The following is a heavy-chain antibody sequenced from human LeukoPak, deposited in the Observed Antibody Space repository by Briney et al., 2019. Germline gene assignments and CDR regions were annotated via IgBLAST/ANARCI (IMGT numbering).Heavy chain of an antibody. Sequence: GGSLRLSCAASGFTFSSYAMSWVRQAPGKGLEWVSAISGSGGSTYYADSVKGRFTISRDNSKNTLYQQMNSLRAEDTAVYYCAKSTSPGIAVAGSSYWGQGTLVTVSS. J-gene: IGHJ4*02. CDR3: AKSTSPGIAVAGSSY. CDR1: GFTFSSYA. V-gene: IGHV3-23*01. CDR2: ISGSGGST. D-gene: IGHD6-19*01.